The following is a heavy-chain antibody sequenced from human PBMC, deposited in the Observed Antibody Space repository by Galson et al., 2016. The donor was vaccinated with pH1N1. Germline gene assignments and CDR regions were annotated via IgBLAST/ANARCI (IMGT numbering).Heavy chain of an antibody. V-gene: IGHV2-5*02. CDR2: IYWDDDK. J-gene: IGHJ4*02. CDR1: GFSLSTSGVG. CDR3: AHSSRDCNGCVCYWDFDY. D-gene: IGHD2-8*02. Sequence: PALVKPTQTLTLTCTFSGFSLSTSGVGVGWIRQPPGKALEWLALIYWDDDKRYSPSLKSRLTITKDPAKNQVVLTMTNMDPVDTVTYYSAHSSRDCNGCVCYWDFDYWGQGTLVTVSS.